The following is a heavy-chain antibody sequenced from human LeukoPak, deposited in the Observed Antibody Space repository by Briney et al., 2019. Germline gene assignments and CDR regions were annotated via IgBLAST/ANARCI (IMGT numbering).Heavy chain of an antibody. J-gene: IGHJ5*02. Sequence: GASVKVSCKASGYTFTSYGISWVRQAPGQGLEWMGWISAYNGNTNYAQKLQGRVTMTPDTSTSTAYMELRSLRSDDTAVYYCARSIVDTAMVTYWFDPWGQGTLVTVSS. CDR1: GYTFTSYG. V-gene: IGHV1-18*01. D-gene: IGHD5-18*01. CDR3: ARSIVDTAMVTYWFDP. CDR2: ISAYNGNT.